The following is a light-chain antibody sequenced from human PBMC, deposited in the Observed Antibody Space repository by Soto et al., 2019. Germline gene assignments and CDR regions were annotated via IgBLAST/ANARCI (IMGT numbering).Light chain of an antibody. CDR2: WAS. V-gene: IGKV4-1*01. Sequence: DIVMTQSPDSLAVSLGERATINSRSSQSVFYSSNNKNYLAWYQQKPGQPPKLLFYWASTRESGVPDRFSGSGSGTDFTLTISSLQAEDVAVYYCQQYYSAPRTFGQGTKLEIK. CDR1: QSVFYSSNNKNY. J-gene: IGKJ1*01. CDR3: QQYYSAPRT.